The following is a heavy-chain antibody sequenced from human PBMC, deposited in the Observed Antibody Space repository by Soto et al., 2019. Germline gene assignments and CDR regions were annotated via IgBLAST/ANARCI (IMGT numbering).Heavy chain of an antibody. Sequence: SETLSLTCAVYGGSFSGYYWSWIRQPPGKGLEWIGEINHSGSTNYNPSLKSRVTISVDTSKNQVSLKLSSVTAADTAVYYCARVSGIYYYDIDVWGQGTTVIVSS. CDR3: ARVSGIYYYDIDV. J-gene: IGHJ6*02. CDR2: INHSGST. CDR1: GGSFSGYY. D-gene: IGHD3-10*01. V-gene: IGHV4-34*01.